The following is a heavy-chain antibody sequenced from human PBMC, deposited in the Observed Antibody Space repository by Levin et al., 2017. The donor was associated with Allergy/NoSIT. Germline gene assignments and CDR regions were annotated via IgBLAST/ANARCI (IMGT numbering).Heavy chain of an antibody. Sequence: LRLSCAVSGGSISSGGYSWSWIRQPPGKGLEWIGNIYLSGSTNDNPSLKSRVTMSVDRSKNQFSLKRSYVTAADTAVYYCARVAGYSYGYYFDYWGPGTLVTVSS. D-gene: IGHD5-18*01. CDR3: ARVAGYSYGYYFDY. J-gene: IGHJ4*02. V-gene: IGHV4-30-2*01. CDR2: IYLSGST. CDR1: GGSISSGGYS.